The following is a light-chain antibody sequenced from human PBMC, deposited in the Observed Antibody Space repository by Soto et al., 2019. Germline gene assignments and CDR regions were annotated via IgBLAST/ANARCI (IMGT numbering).Light chain of an antibody. J-gene: IGLJ3*02. Sequence: QSVLTQPPSASGTPGQRVTISCSGSSSNIGSNYVYWYQQLPGTAPKLLVYSYYQRPSGVPDRFSGSKSGTSASLAISGLWSEDEADYYCAAWDDSLSGPVFGGGTKLTVL. CDR1: SSNIGSNY. V-gene: IGLV1-47*03. CDR3: AAWDDSLSGPV. CDR2: SYY.